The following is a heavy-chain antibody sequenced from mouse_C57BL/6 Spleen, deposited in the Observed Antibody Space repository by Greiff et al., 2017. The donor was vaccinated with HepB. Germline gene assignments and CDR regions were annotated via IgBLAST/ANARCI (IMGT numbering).Heavy chain of an antibody. V-gene: IGHV5-16*01. J-gene: IGHJ2*01. D-gene: IGHD4-1*01. Sequence: VQLKESEGGLVQPGSSMKLSCTASGFTFSDYYMAWVRQVPEKGLEWVANINYDGSSTYYLDSLKSRFIISRDNAKNILYLQMSSLKSEDTATYYCARDRGTGTIDCWGQGTTLTVSS. CDR2: INYDGSST. CDR1: GFTFSDYY. CDR3: ARDRGTGTIDC.